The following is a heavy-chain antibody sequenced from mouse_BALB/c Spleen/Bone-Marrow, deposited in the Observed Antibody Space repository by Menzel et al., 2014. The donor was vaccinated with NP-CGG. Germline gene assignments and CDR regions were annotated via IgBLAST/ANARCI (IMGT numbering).Heavy chain of an antibody. CDR3: ARNYYGIPYYFDY. CDR2: IWNGGST. V-gene: IGHV2-6-4*01. CDR1: GFSLSRYN. J-gene: IGHJ2*01. D-gene: IGHD1-1*01. Sequence: VHLVESGPGLVAPSQSLSITCTVSGFSLSRYNVHWVRQPPGKGLEWLGMIWNGGSTDYNSALKSRLSISKDNSKSQVFLKMNSLQTDDTAMYYCARNYYGIPYYFDYWGQGTTLTVSP.